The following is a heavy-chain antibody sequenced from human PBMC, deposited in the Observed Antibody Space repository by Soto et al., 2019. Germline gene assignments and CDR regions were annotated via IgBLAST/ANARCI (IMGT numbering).Heavy chain of an antibody. D-gene: IGHD3-10*01. J-gene: IGHJ4*02. CDR2: ISGTGSTI. CDR3: EKMLTMVRVVTGLREFDF. V-gene: IGHV3-23*01. CDR1: GFSFSNYA. Sequence: EVQLLEAGGNLIQPGGSLRLSCAASGFSFSNYAMRWVRQAPGQGLEWLSAISGTGSTIYYADSVKGRFTISRDNSKNTLYLQMKSLTGEDTAVYDVEKMLTMVRVVTGLREFDFWGQGTLVTVSS.